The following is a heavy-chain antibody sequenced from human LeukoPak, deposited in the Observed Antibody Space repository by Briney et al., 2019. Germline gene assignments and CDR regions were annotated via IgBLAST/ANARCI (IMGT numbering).Heavy chain of an antibody. CDR2: VYSSGST. J-gene: IGHJ4*02. CDR1: GASISNYY. D-gene: IGHD3-22*01. CDR3: ARSLSAGYYIFDY. V-gene: IGHV4-4*07. Sequence: SETLSLTCTVPGASISNYYWSWIRQPAGKGLEWIGRVYSSGSTNYNPSLKSRVTMSVDTSKNQFSLKLSSVTAADTAVYYCARSLSAGYYIFDYWGQGTLITVSS.